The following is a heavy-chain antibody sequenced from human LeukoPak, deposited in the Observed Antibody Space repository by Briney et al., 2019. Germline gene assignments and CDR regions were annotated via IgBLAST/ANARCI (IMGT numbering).Heavy chain of an antibody. CDR1: GITFSSYW. CDR2: IRSDGSDA. V-gene: IGHV3-74*01. J-gene: IGHJ4*02. Sequence: HGESLKISCAASGITFSSYWMHWVRQTPGKGLLWVSHIRSDGSDAIYADPVRGRFTISRDNAKNTLYLQMNSLRAEDTAVYYCAILRGTVTQFDYWGQGTLVTVSS. CDR3: AILRGTVTQFDY. D-gene: IGHD4-17*01.